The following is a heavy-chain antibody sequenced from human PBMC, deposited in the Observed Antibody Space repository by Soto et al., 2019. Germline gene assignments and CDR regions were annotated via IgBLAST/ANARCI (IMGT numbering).Heavy chain of an antibody. V-gene: IGHV3-33*01. CDR3: ARDLGIVVVAELDY. J-gene: IGHJ4*02. CDR2: IWYDGSNK. D-gene: IGHD2-15*01. CDR1: GFTFSSYG. Sequence: QVQLVESGGGVVQPGRSLRLSCAASGFTFSSYGMHWVRQAPGKGLEWVAVIWYDGSNKYYADSVKGRFTISRDNSKNTLYLQMNSLRAEDTAVYYWARDLGIVVVAELDYWGQGTLVTVSS.